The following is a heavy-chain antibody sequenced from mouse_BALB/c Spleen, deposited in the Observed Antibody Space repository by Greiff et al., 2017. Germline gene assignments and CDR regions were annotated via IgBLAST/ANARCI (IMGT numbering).Heavy chain of an antibody. J-gene: IGHJ1*01. CDR1: GFIFSNYW. V-gene: IGHV6-6*02. Sequence: EVMLVESGGGLVQPGGSMKLSCVASGFIFSNYWMNWVRQSPEKGLEWVAEIRLKSNNYATHYAESVKGRFTISRDDFKSSVYLQMNNLRAEDTGIYYCTSRYFDVWGAGTTVTVSS. CDR3: TSRYFDV. CDR2: IRLKSNNYAT.